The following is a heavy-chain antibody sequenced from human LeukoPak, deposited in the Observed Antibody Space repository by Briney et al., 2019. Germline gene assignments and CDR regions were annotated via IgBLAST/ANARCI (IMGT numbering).Heavy chain of an antibody. D-gene: IGHD3-10*01. CDR2: ISYTGST. Sequence: PSETLSLTCTVSGDSITNNHWSWLRQPPGKGLEWIGHISYTGSTNYNPSLKTRLTVSLDTSKNHFSLTLTSVTAADTALYYCARHVFSDGSPFDSWGQGSLVTVSS. CDR1: GDSITNNH. V-gene: IGHV4-59*08. CDR3: ARHVFSDGSPFDS. J-gene: IGHJ4*02.